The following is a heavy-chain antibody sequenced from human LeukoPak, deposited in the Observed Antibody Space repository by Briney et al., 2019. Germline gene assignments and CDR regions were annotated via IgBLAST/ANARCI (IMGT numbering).Heavy chain of an antibody. CDR2: ISWNSGSI. D-gene: IGHD4-17*01. CDR3: AKAHSGDYGSYSDY. J-gene: IGHJ4*02. CDR1: GFTFDDYA. V-gene: IGHV3-9*01. Sequence: GGSLRLSCAASGFTFDDYAMHWVRQAPGKGLEWVSGISWNSGSIGYADSVKGRFTISRDNAKNSLYLQMNSLRAEDTALYYCAKAHSGDYGSYSDYWGQGTQVTVSS.